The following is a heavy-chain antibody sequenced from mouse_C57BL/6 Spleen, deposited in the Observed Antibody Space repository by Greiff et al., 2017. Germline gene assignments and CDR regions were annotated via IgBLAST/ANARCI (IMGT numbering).Heavy chain of an antibody. D-gene: IGHD2-3*01. Sequence: DVMLVESEGGLVQPGSSMKLSCTASGFTFSDYYMAWVRQVPEKGLEWVANINYDGSSTYYLDSLKSRFIISRDNAKNILYLQMSSLKSEDTATYYCAREDGYYGGFAYWGQGTLVTVSA. CDR3: AREDGYYGGFAY. V-gene: IGHV5-16*01. J-gene: IGHJ3*01. CDR1: GFTFSDYY. CDR2: INYDGSST.